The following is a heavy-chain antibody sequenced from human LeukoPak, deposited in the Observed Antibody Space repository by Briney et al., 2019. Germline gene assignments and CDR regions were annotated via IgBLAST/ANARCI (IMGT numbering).Heavy chain of an antibody. V-gene: IGHV3-15*01. Sequence: PGGSLRLSFAAPGFTLSNAWLRWVRKAPGKGLDWVGRVKSKTDGGTTDYAVPVKGRVSISRDDSKNTLYLQMNSLKTEDTVFFFKQKTAYEILTGYPYYFDYWGQGTLVTVSS. J-gene: IGHJ4*02. D-gene: IGHD3-9*01. CDR1: GFTLSNAW. CDR3: QKTAYEILTGYPYYFDY. CDR2: VKSKTDGGTT.